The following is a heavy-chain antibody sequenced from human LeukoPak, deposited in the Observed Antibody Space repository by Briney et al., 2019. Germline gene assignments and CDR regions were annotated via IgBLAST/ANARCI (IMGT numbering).Heavy chain of an antibody. CDR1: GFTFSSYW. Sequence: PGGSLRLSCVGSGFTFSSYWMTWVRQAPGKGLEWVSSISSSSSYIYYADSVKGRFTISRDNAKNSLYLQMNSLRAEDAAVYYCARDLSSGYDDRGDYWGQGTLVTVSS. CDR2: ISSSSSYI. D-gene: IGHD5-12*01. CDR3: ARDLSSGYDDRGDY. V-gene: IGHV3-21*01. J-gene: IGHJ4*02.